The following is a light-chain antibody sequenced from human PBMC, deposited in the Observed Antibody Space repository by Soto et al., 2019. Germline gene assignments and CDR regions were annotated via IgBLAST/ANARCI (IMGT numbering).Light chain of an antibody. CDR3: GTWDSSLSVAV. Sequence: QSELTQPPSVSAAAGQKVTISCSGSSSKIGDNYVSWYQQVPGTAPKLLIYDNDQRSSGTPDRFSAYKAGTSATLGITGLQAGDEADYYCGTWDSSLSVAVFGGGTQLTVL. CDR2: DND. J-gene: IGLJ7*01. V-gene: IGLV1-51*01. CDR1: SSKIGDNY.